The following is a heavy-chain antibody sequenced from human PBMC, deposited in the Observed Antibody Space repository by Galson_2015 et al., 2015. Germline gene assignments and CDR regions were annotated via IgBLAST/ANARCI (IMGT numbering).Heavy chain of an antibody. CDR1: GFSSSSYW. J-gene: IGHJ4*02. V-gene: IGHV3-7*01. CDR2: IKQDGSEQ. Sequence: SLRLSCAASGFSSSSYWMSWVRQTPGKGLEWVASIKQDGSEQYYVDSVKGRFTISKDNAKNSLYLQINSLRAEDTALYYCAGEAHACFDYWGQGTLVTVSS. CDR3: AGEAHACFDY.